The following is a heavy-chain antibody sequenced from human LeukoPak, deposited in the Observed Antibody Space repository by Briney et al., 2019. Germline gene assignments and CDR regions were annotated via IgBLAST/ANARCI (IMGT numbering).Heavy chain of an antibody. CDR1: GFTFSSYS. CDR2: ISRSSSYI. CDR3: ARDQIAAVNWFDP. D-gene: IGHD6-13*01. Sequence: GGSLRLSCAASGFTFSSYSMNWVRQAPGKGLEWVSSISRSSSYIYYADSVKGRFTISRDNAKNSLYLQMNSLRAEDTAVYYCARDQIAAVNWFDPWGQGTLVTVSS. V-gene: IGHV3-21*01. J-gene: IGHJ5*02.